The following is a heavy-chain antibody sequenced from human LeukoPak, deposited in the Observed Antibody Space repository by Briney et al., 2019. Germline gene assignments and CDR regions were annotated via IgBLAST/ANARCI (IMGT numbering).Heavy chain of an antibody. CDR1: GGSISSGSYY. Sequence: SETLSLTCTVSGGSISSGSYYWSWIRQPAGKGLEWIGRIYTSGSTNYNPSLKSRVTISVDTSKNQFSLKLNSVTAADTAVYYCARAIEVGAMTPFDYWGQGTLVTVSS. V-gene: IGHV4-61*02. CDR3: ARAIEVGAMTPFDY. J-gene: IGHJ4*02. D-gene: IGHD1-26*01. CDR2: IYTSGST.